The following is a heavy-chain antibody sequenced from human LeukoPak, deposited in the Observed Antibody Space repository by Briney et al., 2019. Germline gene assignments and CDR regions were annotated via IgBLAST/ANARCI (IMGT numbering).Heavy chain of an antibody. V-gene: IGHV1-8*01. Sequence: ASVKVSCKASGYTFTSYDINWVRQATGQGLEWMGWMNPNSGNTSYAQKFQGRVTMTRDTSTSTVYMELSSLRSEDTAVYYCARDLAVAGYWGQGTMVTVSS. CDR3: ARDLAVAGY. CDR1: GYTFTSYD. J-gene: IGHJ3*01. D-gene: IGHD6-19*01. CDR2: MNPNSGNT.